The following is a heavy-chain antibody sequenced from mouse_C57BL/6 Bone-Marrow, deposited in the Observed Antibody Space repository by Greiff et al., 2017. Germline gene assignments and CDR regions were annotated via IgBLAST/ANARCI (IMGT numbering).Heavy chain of an antibody. CDR1: GYSFTDYN. J-gene: IGHJ4*01. CDR3: ARGYDYDYAMDY. CDR2: LNRNYGTT. V-gene: IGHV1-39*01. Sequence: LKESGPELVKPGASVKISCKASGYSFTDYNMNWVKQSNGKSLEWIGVLNRNYGTTSYNQKFKGKATLTVDQSSITAYMQLNSRTSEDSSVYYCARGYDYDYAMDYWGQGTSVTVSS. D-gene: IGHD2-4*01.